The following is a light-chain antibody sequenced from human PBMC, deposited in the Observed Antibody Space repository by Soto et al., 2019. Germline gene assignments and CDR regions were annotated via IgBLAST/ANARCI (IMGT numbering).Light chain of an antibody. CDR2: LGS. CDR3: MQALHLRT. Sequence: DTVMTQSPLSLPVTPGEPASISCRSSQSLLHSNGYNYLDWYLQKPGQSPQLLIYLGSNRASGVPDRFSGSGSGTDFTLKISRVEAGDVGVYYCMQALHLRTFGQGTKVDIK. V-gene: IGKV2-28*01. CDR1: QSLLHSNGYNY. J-gene: IGKJ1*01.